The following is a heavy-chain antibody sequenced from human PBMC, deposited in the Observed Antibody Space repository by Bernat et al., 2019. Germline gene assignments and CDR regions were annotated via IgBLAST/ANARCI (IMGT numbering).Heavy chain of an antibody. CDR1: GGSISSGGYY. D-gene: IGHD3-16*02. Sequence: QVQLQESGPGLVKPSQTLSLTCTVSGGSISSGGYYWSWIRQHPGKGLEWIGYIYYSGSTYYNPSLKSRVTISVDTSKNQFSLKLSSVTAADTAVYYCAREYFLGDYIWGGYRPVWQGGYFDYWGQGTLVTVSS. V-gene: IGHV4-31*03. CDR3: AREYFLGDYIWGGYRPVWQGGYFDY. CDR2: IYYSGST. J-gene: IGHJ4*02.